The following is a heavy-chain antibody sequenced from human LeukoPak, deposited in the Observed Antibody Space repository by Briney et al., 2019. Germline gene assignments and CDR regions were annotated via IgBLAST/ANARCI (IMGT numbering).Heavy chain of an antibody. D-gene: IGHD3-10*01. CDR2: IYSGGST. CDR1: GFTFSDHY. J-gene: IGHJ3*02. CDR3: AKAGPFGAFDI. Sequence: GGSLRLSCAASGFTFSDHYMDWVRQSPGKGLEWVSVIYSGGSTYYADSVKGRFTISRDNSKNTLYLQMNSLRAEDTAVYYCAKAGPFGAFDIWGQGTMVTVSS. V-gene: IGHV3-53*01.